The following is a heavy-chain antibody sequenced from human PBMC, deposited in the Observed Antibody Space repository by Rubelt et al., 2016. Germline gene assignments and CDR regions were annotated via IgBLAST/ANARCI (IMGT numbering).Heavy chain of an antibody. CDR3: ARYGSGSYLVDP. CDR2: ISAYNGNT. Sequence: RGLEWMGWISAYNGNTNYAQKLQGRVTMTTDTSTSTAYMELRSLRSDDTAVYYCARYGSGSYLVDPWGQGTLVTVSS. J-gene: IGHJ5*02. D-gene: IGHD3-10*01. V-gene: IGHV1-18*01.